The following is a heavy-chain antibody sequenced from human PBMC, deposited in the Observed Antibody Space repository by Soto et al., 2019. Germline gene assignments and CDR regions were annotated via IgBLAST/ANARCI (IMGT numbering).Heavy chain of an antibody. D-gene: IGHD3-3*01. V-gene: IGHV4-34*01. Sequence: SETLSLTCAVYGGSFSGYYWSWIRQPPGKGLEWIGEINHSGSTNYNPSLKSRVTISVDTSKNQFSLKLSSVTAADTAVYYCARSRTSYDFFDHWGQGTLVTVSS. CDR3: ARSRTSYDFFDH. CDR2: INHSGST. J-gene: IGHJ5*02. CDR1: GGSFSGYY.